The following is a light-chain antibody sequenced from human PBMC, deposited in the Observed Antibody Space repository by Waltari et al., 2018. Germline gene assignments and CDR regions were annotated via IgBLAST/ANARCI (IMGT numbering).Light chain of an antibody. CDR1: SSDVGGYNF. CDR2: EIS. CDR3: CAYVGYSTWV. J-gene: IGLJ3*02. Sequence: SALTQPASVSASPGQSITISCTGTSSDVGGYNFVSWYQQHPGKAPQVIIFEISKRPSGVSNRSSGSKSGNTASLTISGLQAEDEANYYCCAYVGYSTWVFGGGTKLTVV. V-gene: IGLV2-23*02.